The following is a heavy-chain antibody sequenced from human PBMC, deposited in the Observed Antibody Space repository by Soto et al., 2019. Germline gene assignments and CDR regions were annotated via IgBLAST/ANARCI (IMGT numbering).Heavy chain of an antibody. V-gene: IGHV3-30*03. CDR1: GFTFSSYG. Sequence: GGSLRLSCAASGFTFSSYGMHWVRQAPGKGLEWVAVISYDGSNKYYADSVKGRFTISRDNSKNTLYLQMNSLRAEDTAVYYCARAAYGDYEPYYYYYYMDVWGKGTTVTVSS. CDR3: ARAAYGDYEPYYYYYYMDV. D-gene: IGHD4-17*01. CDR2: ISYDGSNK. J-gene: IGHJ6*03.